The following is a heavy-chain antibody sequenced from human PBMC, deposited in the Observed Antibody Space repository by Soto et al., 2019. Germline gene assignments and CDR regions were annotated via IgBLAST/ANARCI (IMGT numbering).Heavy chain of an antibody. J-gene: IGHJ5*02. CDR2: ISSSGSTI. Sequence: GGSLRLSCAASGFTFSSYEMNWVRQAPGKGLEWVSYISSSGSTIYYADSVKGRFTISRDNAKNSLYLQMNSLRAEDTAVYYCARTIAVAGNWFDPWGQGTLVTVS. CDR3: ARTIAVAGNWFDP. V-gene: IGHV3-48*03. D-gene: IGHD6-19*01. CDR1: GFTFSSYE.